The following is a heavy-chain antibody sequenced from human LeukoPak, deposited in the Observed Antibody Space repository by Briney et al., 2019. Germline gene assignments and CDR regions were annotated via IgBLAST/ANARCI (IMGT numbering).Heavy chain of an antibody. CDR2: ISAYNGNT. Sequence: ASVKVSCKASGYTLTSYSISWVRQAPGQGLEWMGWISAYNGNTDLAQKLQGRVTMTTDTSTSTAYMELRSLRSDDTAVYYCARESNNFGYWGQGTLVTVSS. J-gene: IGHJ4*02. V-gene: IGHV1-18*01. CDR3: ARESNNFGY. D-gene: IGHD4-11*01. CDR1: GYTLTSYS.